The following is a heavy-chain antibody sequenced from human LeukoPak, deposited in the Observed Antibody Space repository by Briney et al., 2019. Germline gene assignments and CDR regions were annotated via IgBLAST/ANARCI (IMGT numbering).Heavy chain of an antibody. Sequence: PGGSLRLSCAASGFTFSSYWMSWVRQAPGKGLEWVANIKQDGSEKYYVDSVKGRFTISRDNAKNSLYLQMNSLRAEDTAVYYCASDGLECSSTSCALCDYWGQGTLVTVSS. J-gene: IGHJ4*02. V-gene: IGHV3-7*03. CDR1: GFTFSSYW. CDR2: IKQDGSEK. CDR3: ASDGLECSSTSCALCDY. D-gene: IGHD2-2*01.